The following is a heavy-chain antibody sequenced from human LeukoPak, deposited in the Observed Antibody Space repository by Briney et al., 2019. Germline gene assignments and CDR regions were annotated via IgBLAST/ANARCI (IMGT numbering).Heavy chain of an antibody. J-gene: IGHJ6*02. CDR3: ARQDIVVVPAAKNRYYYYYGMDV. Sequence: GGSLRLSCAASGFTFSSYSMNWVRQAPGKGLEWVAVISYDGSNKYYADSVKGRFTISRDNSKNTLYLQMNSLRAEDTAVYYCARQDIVVVPAAKNRYYYYYGMDVWGQGTTVTVSS. CDR2: ISYDGSNK. D-gene: IGHD2-2*01. V-gene: IGHV3-30*03. CDR1: GFTFSSYS.